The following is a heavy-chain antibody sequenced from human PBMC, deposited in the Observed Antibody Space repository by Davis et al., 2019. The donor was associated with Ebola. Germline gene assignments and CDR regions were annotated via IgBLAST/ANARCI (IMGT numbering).Heavy chain of an antibody. Sequence: ASVKVSCKASGYTFKNYGVSWVRQAPGQGLEWVGWISASIGNTDYAQKLQGRVTMTTDTSTSTAYMELRSLRSDDTAVYYCASPYSGDYAFDIWGPGTMVTVSS. V-gene: IGHV1-18*04. CDR1: GYTFKNYG. J-gene: IGHJ3*02. D-gene: IGHD4-17*01. CDR2: ISASIGNT. CDR3: ASPYSGDYAFDI.